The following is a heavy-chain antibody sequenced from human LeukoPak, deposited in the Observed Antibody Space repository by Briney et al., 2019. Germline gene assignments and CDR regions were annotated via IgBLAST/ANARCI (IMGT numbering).Heavy chain of an antibody. V-gene: IGHV5-51*01. J-gene: IGHJ5*02. CDR3: ARADADTPYYYDSSPGSDNWFDP. D-gene: IGHD3-22*01. CDR1: GYSFTSYW. Sequence: GESLKISCKGSGYSFTSYWIGWVRQMPGKGLEWMGIIYPGDSDTRYSPSFQGQVTISADKSISTAYLQWSSLKASDTAMYYCARADADTPYYYDSSPGSDNWFDPWGQGTLVTVSS. CDR2: IYPGDSDT.